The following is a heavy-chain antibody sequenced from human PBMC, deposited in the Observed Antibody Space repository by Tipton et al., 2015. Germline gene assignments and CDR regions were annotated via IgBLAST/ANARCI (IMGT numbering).Heavy chain of an antibody. D-gene: IGHD3-22*01. J-gene: IGHJ4*02. CDR1: GFTFSLYW. V-gene: IGHV3-21*01. CDR3: ARGGDNYDSSGEFDY. Sequence: SLRLSCSASGFTFSLYWMHWVRQAPGKGLEWVSSISSSSSYISYADSVKGRFTISRDNAKNSLYLQMNSLRAEDTAVYYCARGGDNYDSSGEFDYWGQGTLVTVSS. CDR2: ISSSSSYI.